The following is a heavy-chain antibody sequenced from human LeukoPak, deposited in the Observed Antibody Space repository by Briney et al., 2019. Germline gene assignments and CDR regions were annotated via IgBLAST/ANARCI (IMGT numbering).Heavy chain of an antibody. CDR3: ARTDCSGGSCYSGYFDY. CDR2: IYYGGST. CDR1: GGSISSYY. J-gene: IGHJ4*02. D-gene: IGHD2-15*01. V-gene: IGHV4-59*08. Sequence: SETLSLTCTVSGGSISSYYWSWIRQPPGKGLEWIGYIYYGGSTNYNPSLKSRVTISVDTSKNQFSLKLSSVTAADTAVYYCARTDCSGGSCYSGYFDYWGQGTLVTVSS.